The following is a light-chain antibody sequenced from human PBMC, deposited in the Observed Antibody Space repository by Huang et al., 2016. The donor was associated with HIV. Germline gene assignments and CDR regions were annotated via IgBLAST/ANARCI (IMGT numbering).Light chain of an antibody. Sequence: TVMTQSPAILSVSPGERATLSCRASQSVKSNLAWYQQRPGQPPRLLISAASARATRVPPRFSRSGSETEFALTLSDLQSEDFALYYCQHYNNWPPRYTFGQGTKLDI. CDR1: QSVKSN. CDR3: QHYNNWPPRYT. J-gene: IGKJ2*01. V-gene: IGKV3-15*01. CDR2: AAS.